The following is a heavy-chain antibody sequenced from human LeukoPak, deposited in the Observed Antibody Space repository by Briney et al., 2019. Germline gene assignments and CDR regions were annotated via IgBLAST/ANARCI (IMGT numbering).Heavy chain of an antibody. CDR3: TRDFDFSSAI. J-gene: IGHJ4*02. CDR2: ISPDGSTT. D-gene: IGHD3-3*01. CDR1: GFTFSSYW. Sequence: GGSLRLSCAASGFTFSSYWMHWVRQAPGKGMVWVSRISPDGSTTGHADSVKGRFTTSRDNAKNTLFLQMNSLRAEDTAVYYCTRDFDFSSAIWGQGTLVTVSS. V-gene: IGHV3-74*01.